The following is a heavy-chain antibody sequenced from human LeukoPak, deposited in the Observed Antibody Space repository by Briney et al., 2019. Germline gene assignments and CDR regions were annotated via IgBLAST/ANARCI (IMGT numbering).Heavy chain of an antibody. V-gene: IGHV4-59*12. D-gene: IGHD6-13*01. Sequence: PSETLSLTCTVSGGSISSYYWSWIRQPPGKGLEWIGYIYYSGSTNYNPSLKSRVTISVDTSKNQFSLKLSSVTAADTAVYYCARDSTIAAAGTVGAFDIWGQGTMVTVSS. CDR2: IYYSGST. J-gene: IGHJ3*02. CDR3: ARDSTIAAAGTVGAFDI. CDR1: GGSISSYY.